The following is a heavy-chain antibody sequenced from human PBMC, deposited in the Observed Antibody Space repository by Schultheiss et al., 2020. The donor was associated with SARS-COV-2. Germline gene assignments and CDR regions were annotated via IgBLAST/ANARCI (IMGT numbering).Heavy chain of an antibody. Sequence: GGSLRLSCAASGFSVSNNYMSWVRQAPGKGLEWVAVISYDGSNIYYADSVKGRFTISRDNSKNTLYLQMNSLRAEDTAVYYCARSPMVRGVILYDYYYYGMDVWGQGTTVTVSS. J-gene: IGHJ6*02. D-gene: IGHD3-10*01. CDR3: ARSPMVRGVILYDYYYYGMDV. CDR1: GFSVSNNY. V-gene: IGHV3-30*03. CDR2: ISYDGSNI.